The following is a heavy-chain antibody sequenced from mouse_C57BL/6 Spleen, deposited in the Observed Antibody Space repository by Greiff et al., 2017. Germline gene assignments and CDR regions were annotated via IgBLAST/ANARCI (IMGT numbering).Heavy chain of an antibody. CDR3: ARRGIYYYGSSFLYYFDY. Sequence: VQLQQPGAELVMPGASVKLSCKASGYTFTSYWMHWVKQRPGQGLEWIGEIDPSDSYANYNQKFKGKSTLTVDKSSSTAYMQLSSLTSEDSAVYYCARRGIYYYGSSFLYYFDYWGQGTTLTVSS. V-gene: IGHV1-69*01. CDR1: GYTFTSYW. CDR2: IDPSDSYA. D-gene: IGHD1-1*01. J-gene: IGHJ2*01.